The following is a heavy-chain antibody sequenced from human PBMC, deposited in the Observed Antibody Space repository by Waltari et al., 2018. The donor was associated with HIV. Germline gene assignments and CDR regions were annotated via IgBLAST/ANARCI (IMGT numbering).Heavy chain of an antibody. CDR2: SNHSGST. J-gene: IGHJ3*02. CDR3: ARVPTAFDI. V-gene: IGHV4-34*01. Sequence: QVQLQQWGAGLLKPSETLSLTCAVYGGSFSGYYWSWIRQPPGKGLEVIGESNHSGSTNYNPSLKSRVTRSVDTSKNQFSLKLSSVTAADTAVYYCARVPTAFDIWGQGTMVTVSS. CDR1: GGSFSGYY.